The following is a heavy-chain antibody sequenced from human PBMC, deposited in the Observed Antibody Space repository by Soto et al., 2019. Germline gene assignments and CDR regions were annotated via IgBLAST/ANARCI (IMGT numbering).Heavy chain of an antibody. CDR1: GGSISSSSYS. Sequence: ETLSLTCAVSGGSISSSSYSWGWIRQPPGKGPEWIGTFYYSGSTYYNPSLNSRVTISVDTSKNQFSLKLSSVTAADTAIYYCVRDRGYSNWYDPWGQGTLVTVSS. CDR3: VRDRGYSNWYDP. V-gene: IGHV4-39*07. CDR2: FYYSGST. J-gene: IGHJ5*02. D-gene: IGHD5-18*01.